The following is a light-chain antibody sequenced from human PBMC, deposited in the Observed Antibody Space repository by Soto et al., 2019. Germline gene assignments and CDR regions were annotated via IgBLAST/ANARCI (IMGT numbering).Light chain of an antibody. V-gene: IGLV2-14*01. Sequence: QSALTQPASVSGSPGQSITISCTGTSSDVGGYNFVSWYQQHPGKAPKLKIYEVSIRPSGVSNRFSGSKSSNTASLTISGLQAEDEADYYCSSYTSINSLYVFGTGTKVTVL. CDR3: SSYTSINSLYV. J-gene: IGLJ1*01. CDR2: EVS. CDR1: SSDVGGYNF.